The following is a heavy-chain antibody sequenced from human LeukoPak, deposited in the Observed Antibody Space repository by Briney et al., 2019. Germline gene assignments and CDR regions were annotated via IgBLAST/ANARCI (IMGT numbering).Heavy chain of an antibody. Sequence: ASVKVSCKASGYTFTSYGISWVRQAPGQGLEWMGWINAGNGNTKYSQEFQGRVTITRDTSASTAYMELSSLRSEDMAVYYCARGVVHAGYSSSWYYFDYWGQGTLVTVSS. CDR1: GYTFTSYG. D-gene: IGHD6-13*01. CDR3: ARGVVHAGYSSSWYYFDY. CDR2: INAGNGNT. J-gene: IGHJ4*02. V-gene: IGHV1-3*03.